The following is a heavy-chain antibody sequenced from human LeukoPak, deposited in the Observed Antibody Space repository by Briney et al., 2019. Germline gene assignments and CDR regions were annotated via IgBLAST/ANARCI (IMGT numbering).Heavy chain of an antibody. D-gene: IGHD3-3*01. CDR1: GFTFSSYA. J-gene: IGHJ6*02. V-gene: IGHV3-23*01. CDR3: ARDYYDFWSGYAIASEYYYGMDV. Sequence: PGGSLRLSCAASGFTFSSYAMSWVRQAPGKGPEWVSAISGSGGSTYYADSVKGRFTISRDNSKNTLYLQMNSLRAEDTAVYYCARDYYDFWSGYAIASEYYYGMDVWGQGTTVTVSS. CDR2: ISGSGGST.